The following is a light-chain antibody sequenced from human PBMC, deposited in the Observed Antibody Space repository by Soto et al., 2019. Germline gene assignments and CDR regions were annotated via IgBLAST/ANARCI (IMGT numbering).Light chain of an antibody. CDR3: RAWDDTLNGWV. J-gene: IGLJ3*02. CDR2: SNS. Sequence: QSVLTQPPSASGTPGQRVTISCSGGTSKIGSNTINWYQHLPGMAPKLLIYSNSQRPSGVPDRFSGSKSGTSASLAISRLQSEDEADFYCRAWDDTLNGWVFGGGTKLTVL. CDR1: TSKIGSNT. V-gene: IGLV1-44*01.